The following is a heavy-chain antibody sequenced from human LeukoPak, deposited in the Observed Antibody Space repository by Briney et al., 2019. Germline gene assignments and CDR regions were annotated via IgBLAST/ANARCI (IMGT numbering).Heavy chain of an antibody. Sequence: GASVKVSCKASGGTFSSYAISWVRQAPGQGLEWMGRIIPILGIANYAQKFQGRVTITADKSTSTAYMELSSLRSEDTAVYYCARAGGFGEPYYFDYWGQGTLVTVSS. CDR1: GGTFSSYA. V-gene: IGHV1-69*04. CDR3: ARAGGFGEPYYFDY. CDR2: IIPILGIA. D-gene: IGHD3-10*01. J-gene: IGHJ4*02.